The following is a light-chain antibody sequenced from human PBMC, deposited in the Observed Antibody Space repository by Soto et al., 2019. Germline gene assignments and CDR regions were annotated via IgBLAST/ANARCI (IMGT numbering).Light chain of an antibody. Sequence: QSALTQPPSASGSPGQSVTISCTGTSSDIGGYNFVSWYQQYPGKAPKLMIFEVTKRPSGVPDRFSGSKSCNTASLTVSGLQAEYEADYHCSSYAGNNIWDVFGTGTKVTVL. CDR1: SSDIGGYNF. J-gene: IGLJ1*01. CDR2: EVT. CDR3: SSYAGNNIWDV. V-gene: IGLV2-8*01.